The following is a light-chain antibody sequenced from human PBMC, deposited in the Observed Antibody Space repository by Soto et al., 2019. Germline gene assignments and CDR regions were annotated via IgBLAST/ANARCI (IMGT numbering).Light chain of an antibody. Sequence: EIVMTQSTLTLSASPHERATHSCRASQSISNNIAWQQQKRGQAPRLPIYGASTRATGIPARFSGSGSGREFTLTISSLQSEDFAVYYCQQYDNWPHTFGQGTKLEI. CDR3: QQYDNWPHT. CDR2: GAS. CDR1: QSISNN. J-gene: IGKJ2*01. V-gene: IGKV3-15*01.